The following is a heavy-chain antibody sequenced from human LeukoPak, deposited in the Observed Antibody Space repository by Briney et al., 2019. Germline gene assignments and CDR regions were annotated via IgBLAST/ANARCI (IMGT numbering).Heavy chain of an antibody. D-gene: IGHD5-12*01. CDR2: ISSRGSPK. CDR1: GFTCSDYY. Sequence: GGSLRLSCAASGFTCSDYYMSWIRQAPGKGLEWVSYISSRGSPKNYADSVKGRFTISRDNAKNSLYLQMNSLTAEDTAIYYCAREMGGYPCDYWGQGTLVTVSS. J-gene: IGHJ4*02. V-gene: IGHV3-11*04. CDR3: AREMGGYPCDY.